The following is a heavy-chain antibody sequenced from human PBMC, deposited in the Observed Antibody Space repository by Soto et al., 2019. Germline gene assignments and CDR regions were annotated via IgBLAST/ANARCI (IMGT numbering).Heavy chain of an antibody. J-gene: IGHJ6*02. CDR1: GGTFSSYA. V-gene: IGHV1-69*13. Sequence: SVKVSCKASGGTFSSYAISWVRQAPGQGLEWMGGIIPIFGTANYAQKFQGRVTITADESTSTAYMELSSLRSEDTAVYYCARDRGITMVRVVIGDYYYGMVFWGQGTTVTVSS. D-gene: IGHD3-10*01. CDR3: ARDRGITMVRVVIGDYYYGMVF. CDR2: IIPIFGTA.